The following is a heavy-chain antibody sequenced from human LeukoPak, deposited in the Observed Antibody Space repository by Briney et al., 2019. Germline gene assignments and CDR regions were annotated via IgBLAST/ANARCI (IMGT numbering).Heavy chain of an antibody. Sequence: SETLSLTCAVYGGSFSGYYWSWIRQPPGKGLEWIGEINHSESTNYNPSLKSRVTISVDTSKNQFSLKLSSVTAADTAVYYCARVLAYSSSWYVSWGQGTLVTVSS. J-gene: IGHJ5*01. CDR3: ARVLAYSSSWYVS. CDR1: GGSFSGYY. V-gene: IGHV4-34*01. CDR2: INHSEST. D-gene: IGHD6-13*01.